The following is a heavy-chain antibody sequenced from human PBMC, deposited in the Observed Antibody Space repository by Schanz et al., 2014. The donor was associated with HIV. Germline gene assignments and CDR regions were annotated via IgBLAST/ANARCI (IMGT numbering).Heavy chain of an antibody. CDR3: AREGSNYVRNFDY. D-gene: IGHD1-26*01. J-gene: IGHJ4*02. CDR2: ISSTGGYI. Sequence: EVQLVESGGGLVKPGGSLRLSCAASGFTFSSFSMNWVRQAPGKGLEWVSSISSTGGYIYYADSVRGRFTISRDSAKNSLYLQMNSLRAEDTAVYYCAREGSNYVRNFDYWGQGTLVTVSS. CDR1: GFTFSSFS. V-gene: IGHV3-21*01.